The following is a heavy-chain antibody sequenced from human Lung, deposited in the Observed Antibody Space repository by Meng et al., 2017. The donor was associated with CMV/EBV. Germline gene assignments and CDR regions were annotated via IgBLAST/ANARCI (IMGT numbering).Heavy chain of an antibody. CDR2: ISSSGSTI. CDR3: ASHLYSGSYYPPAWFDH. V-gene: IGHV3-11*01. CDR1: GFTFSDYY. J-gene: IGHJ5*02. Sequence: GESXKISCAASGFTFSDYYMSWIRQAPGKGLEWVSYISSSGSTIYYADSVKGRFTISRDNAKNTLYLQMNSLRAEDTAVYYCASHLYSGSYYPPAWFDHWGPGTXVTVSS. D-gene: IGHD1-26*01.